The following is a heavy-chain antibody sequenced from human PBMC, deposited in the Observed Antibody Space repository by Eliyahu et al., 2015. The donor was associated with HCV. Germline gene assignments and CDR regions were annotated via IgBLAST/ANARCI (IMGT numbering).Heavy chain of an antibody. J-gene: IGHJ4*02. Sequence: QVQLVESGGGVVQPGRSXRLSCAASGFTFSSYGMHWVRQAPGKGLEWVAVISYDGSNKYYADSVKGRFTISRDNSKNTLYLQMNSLRAEDTAVYYCAKALEGGFDYWGQGTLVTVSS. CDR2: ISYDGSNK. V-gene: IGHV3-30*18. CDR3: AKALEGGFDY. D-gene: IGHD3-16*01. CDR1: GFTFSSYG.